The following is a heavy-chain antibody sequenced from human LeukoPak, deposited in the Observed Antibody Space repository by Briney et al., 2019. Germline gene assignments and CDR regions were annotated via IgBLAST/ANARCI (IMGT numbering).Heavy chain of an antibody. J-gene: IGHJ4*02. D-gene: IGHD4-11*01. V-gene: IGHV3-23*01. CDR3: ARGMTNPFDY. CDR1: GFTFSSYA. CDR2: ISGSGSST. Sequence: GGSLRLSCAASGFTFSSYAMTWVRQAPGKGLEWVSVISGSGSSTYYADSVKGRFTISRHNSENTLYLQMNSLRAEDTAVYYCARGMTNPFDYWGQGTLVTVSS.